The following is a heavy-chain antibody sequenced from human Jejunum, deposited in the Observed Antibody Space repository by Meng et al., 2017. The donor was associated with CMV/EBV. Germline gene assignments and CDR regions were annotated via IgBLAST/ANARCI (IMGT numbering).Heavy chain of an antibody. CDR1: RLTFRDYT. V-gene: IGHV3-21*06. CDR2: ISSNNKYI. D-gene: IGHD7-27*01. J-gene: IGHJ6*01. CDR3: AKEVRLGF. Sequence: LSCAASRLTFRDYTMNWARQAAGKGLEWVASISSNNKYIYYADSVKGRFIISRDNAQNSLFLQMNSLRAEDTAVYYCAKEVRLGFWGQGTTVTVSS.